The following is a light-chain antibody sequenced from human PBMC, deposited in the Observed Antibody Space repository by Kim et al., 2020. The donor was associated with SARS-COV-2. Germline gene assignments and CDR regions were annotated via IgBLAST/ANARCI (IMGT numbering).Light chain of an antibody. CDR1: RANIGDNA. Sequence: QSVLTQPPSVSEAPRQRVTISCSGSRANIGDNAVSWFQQLPGKAPKLLIYYDDLLPSGVSDRFSGSKSGTSASLAISGLQSEDEADYYCAAWDASLNGWVFGGGTQLTVL. CDR2: YDD. V-gene: IGLV1-36*01. J-gene: IGLJ3*02. CDR3: AAWDASLNGWV.